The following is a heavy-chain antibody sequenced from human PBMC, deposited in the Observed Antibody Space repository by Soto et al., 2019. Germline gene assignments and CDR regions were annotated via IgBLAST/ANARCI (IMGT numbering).Heavy chain of an antibody. CDR1: GGSISRSSYY. Sequence: SKTRPLTCIVSGGSISRSSYYWGWIRQPPGKGLEWIGSIYYSGSTYYNPSLKSRVTISVDTSKNQFSLKLSSVTAADTAVYYCARQVQAAIRLGWFDPWGQGTLVTASS. D-gene: IGHD2-2*02. CDR2: IYYSGST. J-gene: IGHJ5*02. V-gene: IGHV4-39*01. CDR3: ARQVQAAIRLGWFDP.